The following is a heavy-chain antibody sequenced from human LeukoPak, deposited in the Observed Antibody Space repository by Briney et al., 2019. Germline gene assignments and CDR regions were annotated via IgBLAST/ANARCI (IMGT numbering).Heavy chain of an antibody. D-gene: IGHD4-23*01. CDR2: ISSCSGDI. J-gene: IGHJ3*01. CDR1: GFTFSSYA. Sequence: GGSLRLSCAASGFTFSSYAMSWVRRAPGQGLEWVSSISSCSGDIYYTDSVKGRFTISRDNARKSLYLQMNSLRVEDTAVYYCVRDYGGSSGAFDLWGQGTMVTVSS. V-gene: IGHV3-21*01. CDR3: VRDYGGSSGAFDL.